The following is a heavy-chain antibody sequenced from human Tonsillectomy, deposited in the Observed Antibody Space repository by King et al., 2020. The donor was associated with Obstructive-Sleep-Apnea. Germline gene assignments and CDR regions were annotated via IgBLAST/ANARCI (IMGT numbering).Heavy chain of an antibody. D-gene: IGHD3-22*01. Sequence: VQLVESGGGVVQPGRSLRLSCAASGFTFSNYGMHWVRPAPCKGLEWVAVISYDGSNTYSADSVKGRFTLSRDNSKTTLYLQMNSLSAEDTAFYYCAKGQSDYYDNSGYYGVDYWGLGTLVTVSS. V-gene: IGHV3-30*18. CDR1: GFTFSNYG. CDR3: AKGQSDYYDNSGYYGVDY. J-gene: IGHJ4*02. CDR2: ISYDGSNT.